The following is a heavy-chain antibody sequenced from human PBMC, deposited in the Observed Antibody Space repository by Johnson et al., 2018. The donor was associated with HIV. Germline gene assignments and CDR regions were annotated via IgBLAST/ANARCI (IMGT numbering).Heavy chain of an antibody. CDR1: GFTVSNNY. CDR2: IYSSDNT. J-gene: IGHJ3*02. CDR3: ARDSGNDAFDI. V-gene: IGHV3-66*01. D-gene: IGHD4-23*01. Sequence: VQLVESGGGLVQPGGSLRLSCAASGFTVSNNYMSWVRQAPGTGLEWVSIIYSSDNTYYADSVKGRFTLYRDSPKSTLYLQMNSLRTEDTAVYYCARDSGNDAFDIWGQGTMVTVSS.